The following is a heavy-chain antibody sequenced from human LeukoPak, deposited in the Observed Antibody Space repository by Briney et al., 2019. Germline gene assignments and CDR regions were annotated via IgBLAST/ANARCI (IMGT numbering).Heavy chain of an antibody. CDR2: ISSSSYI. D-gene: IGHD5-18*01. V-gene: IGHV3-21*01. J-gene: IGHJ4*02. Sequence: PGGSLRLSCAASGVTFSSYSMNWVRQAPGKGLEWVSSISSSSYIYYADSVKGRFTISRDNAKNSLYLQMNSLRAEDTAVYYCARDTGVGYSYGYDYWGQGTLVTVSS. CDR1: GVTFSSYS. CDR3: ARDTGVGYSYGYDY.